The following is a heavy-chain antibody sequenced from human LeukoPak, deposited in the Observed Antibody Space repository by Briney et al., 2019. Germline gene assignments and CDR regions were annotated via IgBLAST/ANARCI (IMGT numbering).Heavy chain of an antibody. Sequence: PSETLSLTCTVSGGSISSYYWSWIRQPPGKGLEWIGCIYYSGSTNYNPSLKSRVTISVDTSKNQFSLKLSSVTAADTAVYYCARANNWFDPWGQGTLVTVSS. CDR2: IYYSGST. J-gene: IGHJ5*02. V-gene: IGHV4-59*01. CDR1: GGSISSYY. CDR3: ARANNWFDP.